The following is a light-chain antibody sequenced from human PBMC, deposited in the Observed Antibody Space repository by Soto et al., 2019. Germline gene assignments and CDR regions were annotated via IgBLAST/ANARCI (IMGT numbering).Light chain of an antibody. CDR3: QQYGSSPQT. CDR2: GAS. Sequence: EIVLTQSPGTLSLSPGERATLSCRASQSVSSSYLAWYQQKPGQAPRLLIYGASSRATGIPGRFSGSGSGTDFTLTISRLEAEDFAVYYCQQYGSSPQTFGQGTKVEIK. V-gene: IGKV3-20*01. CDR1: QSVSSSY. J-gene: IGKJ1*01.